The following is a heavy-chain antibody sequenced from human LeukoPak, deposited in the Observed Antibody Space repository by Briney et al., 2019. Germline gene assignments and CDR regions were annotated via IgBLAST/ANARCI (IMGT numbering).Heavy chain of an antibody. J-gene: IGHJ4*02. CDR3: AKSGQGSSWYYFDY. Sequence: GVLRLSCAAAGFTFSNYAMHWVRQAPGKGLEWVSAISGSGGSTYYADSVKGRFTISRDNSKNTLYLQMNSLRAEDTAVYYCAKSGQGSSWYYFDYWGQGTLVTVSS. CDR1: GFTFSNYA. V-gene: IGHV3-23*01. D-gene: IGHD6-13*01. CDR2: ISGSGGST.